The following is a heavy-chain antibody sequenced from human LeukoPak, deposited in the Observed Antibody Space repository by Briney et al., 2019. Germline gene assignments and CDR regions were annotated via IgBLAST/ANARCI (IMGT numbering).Heavy chain of an antibody. Sequence: QAGGSLRLSCAASGFTFSSYGMHWVRQAPGKGLEWVAVIWYDGSNKYYADSVKGRFTISRDNSKNTLYLQMNSLRAEDTAVYYCARDFAVVPAAMKVLGGYFDYWGQGTLVTVSS. CDR1: GFTFSSYG. V-gene: IGHV3-33*01. J-gene: IGHJ4*02. D-gene: IGHD2-2*01. CDR2: IWYDGSNK. CDR3: ARDFAVVPAAMKVLGGYFDY.